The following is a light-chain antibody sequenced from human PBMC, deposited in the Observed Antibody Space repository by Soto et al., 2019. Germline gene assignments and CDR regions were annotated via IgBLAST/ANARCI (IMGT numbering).Light chain of an antibody. J-gene: IGLJ1*01. CDR1: SSDVGGYNY. V-gene: IGLV2-14*01. CDR2: EVS. Sequence: LTQPASVSGSPGQSITISCTGTSSDVGGYNYVSWYQQQSGKAPKLMIHEVSNRPSGVSNRFSGSKSGNTASLTISGLQAEDEADYYCSSYTSSRACVFGIGTKVTVL. CDR3: SSYTSSRACV.